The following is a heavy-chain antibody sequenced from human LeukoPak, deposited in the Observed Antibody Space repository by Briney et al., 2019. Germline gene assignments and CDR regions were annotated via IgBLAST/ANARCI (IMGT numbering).Heavy chain of an antibody. J-gene: IGHJ4*02. D-gene: IGHD6-19*01. V-gene: IGHV3-7*01. CDR1: GFTFSSYW. CDR3: ASLAVAGTPGDY. CDR2: IKQDGSEK. Sequence: GGSLRLSCAASGFTFSSYWMSWVRQAPGRGLEWVANIKQDGSEKYYVDSVKGRFTISRDNAKNTLYLQMNSLRAEDTAVYYCASLAVAGTPGDYWGQGTLVTVSS.